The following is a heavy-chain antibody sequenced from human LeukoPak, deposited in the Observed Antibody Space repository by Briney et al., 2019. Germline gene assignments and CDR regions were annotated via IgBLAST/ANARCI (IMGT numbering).Heavy chain of an antibody. Sequence: GESLKISCKGSGYSFTSYWIGWVRQMPGKGLEWMGIIYPGDSDTRYSPSFQDQVTISADKSISTAYLQWSSLKASDTAMYYCARHVEVRGVIIYYYMDVWGKGTTVTVSS. CDR1: GYSFTSYW. CDR2: IYPGDSDT. V-gene: IGHV5-51*01. J-gene: IGHJ6*03. D-gene: IGHD3-10*01. CDR3: ARHVEVRGVIIYYYMDV.